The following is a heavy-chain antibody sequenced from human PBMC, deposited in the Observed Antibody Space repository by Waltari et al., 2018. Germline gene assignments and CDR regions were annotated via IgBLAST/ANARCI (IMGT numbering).Heavy chain of an antibody. V-gene: IGHV3-48*01. CDR3: ARDPYYSYYFDY. CDR1: GFTFSSYS. J-gene: IGHJ4*02. D-gene: IGHD3-10*01. CDR2: ISSSSTI. Sequence: EVQLVESGGGLVQPGGSLRLSCAASGFTFSSYSMTWVRQAPGKGLEWVSYISSSSTIYYADSVKGRFTISRDNAKNSLYLQMNSLRAEDTAVYYCARDPYYSYYFDYWGQGTLVTVSS.